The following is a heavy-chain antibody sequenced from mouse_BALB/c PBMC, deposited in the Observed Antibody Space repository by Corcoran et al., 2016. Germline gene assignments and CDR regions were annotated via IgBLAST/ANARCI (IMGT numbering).Heavy chain of an antibody. CDR1: GYAFSSYN. J-gene: IGHJ3*01. V-gene: IGHV1S135*01. D-gene: IGHD2-1*01. Sequence: EIQLEQSRHELVKPGTSVKVYCKASGYAFSSYNMYREKQSHGKSLEWIGYIDPYNGGTSYNQKFTGKATLTVVKSSSTAYMHLNSLTSEDSAVYYCARWDGNYAWFADWGQGTLVTVS. CDR3: ARWDGNYAWFAD. CDR2: IDPYNGGT.